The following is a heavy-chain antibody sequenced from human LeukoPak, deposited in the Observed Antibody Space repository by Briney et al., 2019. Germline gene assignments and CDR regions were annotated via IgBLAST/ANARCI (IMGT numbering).Heavy chain of an antibody. Sequence: ASVKVSCKASGYTFTGYYMHWVRQAPGQRLEWMGWINGGNGNTKYSQNFQDGVTITRDTSASTAYMELSSLRSEDTAVYYCARGYYDSSGYSSGLGLDYWGQGTLVTVSS. D-gene: IGHD3-22*01. V-gene: IGHV1-3*01. CDR3: ARGYYDSSGYSSGLGLDY. CDR2: INGGNGNT. CDR1: GYTFTGYY. J-gene: IGHJ4*02.